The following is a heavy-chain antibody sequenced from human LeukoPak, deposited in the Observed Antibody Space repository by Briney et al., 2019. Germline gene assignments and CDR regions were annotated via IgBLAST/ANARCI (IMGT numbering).Heavy chain of an antibody. CDR2: ISGSGDTT. CDR1: GFTFSSYA. Sequence: SGGSLRLSCAASGFTFSSYAMSWVHQAPGKGLEWVSTISGSGDTTYYADSVKGRFTISRDNSKNTLYLQMNSLRAEDTAAYYCASANIGIAAAGDFDYWGQGTLVTVSS. J-gene: IGHJ4*02. D-gene: IGHD6-13*01. CDR3: ASANIGIAAAGDFDY. V-gene: IGHV3-23*01.